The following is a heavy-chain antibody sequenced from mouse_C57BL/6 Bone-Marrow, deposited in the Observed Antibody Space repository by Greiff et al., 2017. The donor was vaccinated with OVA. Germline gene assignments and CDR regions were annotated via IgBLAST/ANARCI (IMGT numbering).Heavy chain of an antibody. Sequence: VQLQESGAELVKPGASVKISCKASGYAFSSYWMNWVKQRPGKGLEWIGQIYPGDGDTNYNGKFKGKATLTADKSSSTAYMQLSSLTSEDSAVYFCARSGGRIYAMDYWGQGTSVIVSS. D-gene: IGHD1-1*01. CDR2: IYPGDGDT. J-gene: IGHJ4*01. CDR1: GYAFSSYW. CDR3: ARSGGRIYAMDY. V-gene: IGHV1-80*01.